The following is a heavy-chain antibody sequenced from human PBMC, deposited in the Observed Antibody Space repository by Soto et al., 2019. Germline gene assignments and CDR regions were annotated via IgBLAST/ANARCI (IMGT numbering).Heavy chain of an antibody. Sequence: GGSLRLSCEGSGFTFNDYYMTWIRQAPGRGLEWVAYINTLSTAIYYADSVKGRFTISRDNAKNSLYLQMSGLRAEDTATYYCARRLQWQLRPLDSWGRGTLVTV. D-gene: IGHD6-19*01. CDR3: ARRLQWQLRPLDS. V-gene: IGHV3-11*01. CDR2: INTLSTAI. CDR1: GFTFNDYY. J-gene: IGHJ4*02.